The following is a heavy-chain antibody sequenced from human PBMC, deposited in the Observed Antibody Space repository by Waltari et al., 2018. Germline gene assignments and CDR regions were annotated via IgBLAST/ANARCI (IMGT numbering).Heavy chain of an antibody. CDR2: IYHSGST. Sequence: QVQLQESGPGLVKPSGTRSLTCHVSGGSISSSNWWCWVRRPPGKGLEWIGEIYHSGSTNYNPSLKSRVTISVDKSKNQFSLKLSSVTAADTAVYYCARGGTVTTEFYYYGMDVWGQGTTVTVSS. CDR1: GGSISSSNW. CDR3: ARGGTVTTEFYYYGMDV. D-gene: IGHD4-17*01. V-gene: IGHV4-4*02. J-gene: IGHJ6*02.